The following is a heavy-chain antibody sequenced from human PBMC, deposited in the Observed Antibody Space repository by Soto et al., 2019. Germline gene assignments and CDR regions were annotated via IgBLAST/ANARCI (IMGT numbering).Heavy chain of an antibody. CDR1: GFTFSSYG. Sequence: GGSLRLSCAASGFTFSSYGIHWVRQAPGKGLEWVALISSDGSNKHYADSVKGRFTISRDNPKNTLYLQMNSLRPEDTAVYYCARDSTSSGWSYLDYWGQGTLVTVSS. CDR3: ARDSTSSGWSYLDY. D-gene: IGHD6-19*01. CDR2: ISSDGSNK. V-gene: IGHV3-30*03. J-gene: IGHJ4*02.